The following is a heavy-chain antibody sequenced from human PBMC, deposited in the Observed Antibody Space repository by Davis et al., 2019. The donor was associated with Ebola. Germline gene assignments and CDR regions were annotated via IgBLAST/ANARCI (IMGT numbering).Heavy chain of an antibody. J-gene: IGHJ4*02. CDR3: AIGRGYYYF. CDR1: GFTFDDYA. CDR2: ISWNSGSI. D-gene: IGHD3-22*01. V-gene: IGHV3-9*01. Sequence: SLKISCAASGFTFDDYAMHWVRQAPGKGLEWVSGISWNSGSIGYADSVKGRFTISRDNAKNSLYLQMNSLRAEDTALYYCAIGRGYYYFWGQGTLVTVSS.